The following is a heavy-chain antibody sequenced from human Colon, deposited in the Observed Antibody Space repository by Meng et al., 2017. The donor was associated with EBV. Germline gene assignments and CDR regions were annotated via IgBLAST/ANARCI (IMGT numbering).Heavy chain of an antibody. CDR2: IYHSGST. CDR1: GGSLSSRNW. CDR3: ARVGAYCGGDCYHPR. J-gene: IGHJ4*02. V-gene: IGHV4-4*02. Sequence: QAQAQGSGPGLVKPSGILSLTCAVSGGSLSSRNWWSWVRQPPGKGLEWIGEIYHSGSTNYNPSLKSRVTISVDESKNQFSLRLSSVTAADTAVYYCARVGAYCGGDCYHPRWGQGTLVTVSS. D-gene: IGHD2-21*02.